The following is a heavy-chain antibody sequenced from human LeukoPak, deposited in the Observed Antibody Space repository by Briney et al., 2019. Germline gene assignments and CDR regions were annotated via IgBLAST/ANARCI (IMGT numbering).Heavy chain of an antibody. CDR2: IYSGGST. CDR3: ARGGTARPWGSYYYYGMDV. CDR1: GFTVSSNY. J-gene: IGHJ6*02. D-gene: IGHD6-6*01. Sequence: GGPLRLSCAASGFTVSSNYMSWVRQAPGKGLEWVSVIYSGGSTYYADSVKGRFTISRHNSKNTLYLQMNSLRAEDTAVYYCARGGTARPWGSYYYYGMDVWGQGTTVTVSS. V-gene: IGHV3-53*04.